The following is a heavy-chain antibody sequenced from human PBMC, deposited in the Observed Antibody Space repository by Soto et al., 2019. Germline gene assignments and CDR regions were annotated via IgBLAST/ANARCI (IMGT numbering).Heavy chain of an antibody. D-gene: IGHD3-22*01. CDR1: GYTFTGYY. J-gene: IGHJ3*02. CDR2: INPNSGGT. CDR3: ARDTMIVVVTRPDAFDI. Sequence: ASVKVSCKASGYTFTGYYMHCVRQAPGQRLEWMGWINPNSGGTNYAQKFQGRVTMTRDTSISTAYMELSRLRSDDTAVYYCARDTMIVVVTRPDAFDIWGQGTMVTVS. V-gene: IGHV1-2*02.